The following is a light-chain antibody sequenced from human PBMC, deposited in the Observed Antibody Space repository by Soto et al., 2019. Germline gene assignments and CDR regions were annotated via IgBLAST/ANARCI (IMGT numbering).Light chain of an antibody. J-gene: IGLJ3*02. Sequence: QSVLTQSPSASGTPGQRVSISCSGSTSNIGTNTVSWYQHVPGTAPKLLIYSNDQRPSAVPGRFSGSKSGTSASLAISGLLSEDEADYYCSSYAGSMTWVFGGGTKLTVL. CDR3: SSYAGSMTWV. CDR1: TSNIGTNT. CDR2: SND. V-gene: IGLV1-44*01.